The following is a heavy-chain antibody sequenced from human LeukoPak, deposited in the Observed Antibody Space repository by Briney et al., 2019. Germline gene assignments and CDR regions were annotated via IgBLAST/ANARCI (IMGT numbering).Heavy chain of an antibody. D-gene: IGHD5-18*01. CDR3: ARLGIYDRNSYGSF. V-gene: IGHV1-8*01. CDR2: MNPNSGNT. Sequence: GASLKVSCKASGYTFTSYGINWGRQAPGQGLEWMGWMNPNSGNTGYAQKFQGRVTMTRDTSISTAYMELSSLTSEDTAVYYCARLGIYDRNSYGSFWGQGTLVTVSS. CDR1: GYTFTSYG. J-gene: IGHJ4*02.